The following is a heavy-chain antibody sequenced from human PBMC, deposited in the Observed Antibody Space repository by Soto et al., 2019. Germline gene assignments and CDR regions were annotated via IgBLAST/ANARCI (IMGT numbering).Heavy chain of an antibody. D-gene: IGHD3-9*01. CDR2: FDPEDGET. CDR1: GYTLTELS. J-gene: IGHJ4*02. Sequence: ASVKVSCKVSGYTLTELSMHWVRQAPGKGLEWMGGFDPEDGETIYAQKFQGRVTMTEDTSTDAAYMELSSLRSEDTAVYYCATYNSYDILTGPTLAYYFDYWGQGTLVTVSS. CDR3: ATYNSYDILTGPTLAYYFDY. V-gene: IGHV1-24*01.